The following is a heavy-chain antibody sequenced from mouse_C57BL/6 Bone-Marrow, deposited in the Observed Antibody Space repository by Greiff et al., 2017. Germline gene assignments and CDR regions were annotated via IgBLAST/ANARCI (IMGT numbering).Heavy chain of an antibody. CDR3: ARKRDY. CDR2: IYPGSGST. J-gene: IGHJ2*01. CDR1: GYTFTSYW. Sequence: VQLQQPGAELVKPGASVKMSCKASGYTFTSYWITWVKQRPGQGLEWIGDIYPGSGSTNYNEKFKSKVTLTVDTSSSTAFMQLSSLTSEASAVYYCARKRDYWGQGTTLTGSS. V-gene: IGHV1-55*01.